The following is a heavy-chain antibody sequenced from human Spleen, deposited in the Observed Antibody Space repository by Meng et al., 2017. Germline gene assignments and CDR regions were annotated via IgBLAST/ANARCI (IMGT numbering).Heavy chain of an antibody. D-gene: IGHD4-11*01. CDR3: ARGPTTMAHDFDY. CDR2: INHSGST. CDR1: GGSFSDYY. J-gene: IGHJ4*02. Sequence: QVQLQQWGAGLFKPSETLSLTCVVSGGSFSDYYWSWIRQPPGKGLEWIGEINHSGSTNYNPSLESRATISVDTSQNNLSLKLRSVTAADSAVYYCARGPTTMAHDFDYWGQGTLVTVSS. V-gene: IGHV4-34*01.